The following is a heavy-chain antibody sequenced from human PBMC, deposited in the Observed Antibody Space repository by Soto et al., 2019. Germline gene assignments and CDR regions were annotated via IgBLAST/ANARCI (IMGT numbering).Heavy chain of an antibody. Sequence: SGGGLVQPGGSLRLSCAASGFTFSSYAMKWVRQAPGKGLEWVSLIGESGTPTYYADSVKGRFTISRDNSGNTLFLEMYSLRAEDTAVYYCARYIPGVRYYGMDVWSQGTTVTVSS. V-gene: IGHV3-23*01. J-gene: IGHJ6*02. CDR1: GFTFSSYA. CDR2: IGESGTPT. CDR3: ARYIPGVRYYGMDV. D-gene: IGHD2-2*01.